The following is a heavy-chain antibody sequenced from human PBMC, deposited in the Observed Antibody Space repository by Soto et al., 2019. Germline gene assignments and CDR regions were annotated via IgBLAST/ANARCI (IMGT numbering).Heavy chain of an antibody. Sequence: LGESLKISCKGSGYSFTSYWIGWVRQMPGKGLEWMGIIYPGDSDTRYSPSFQGQVTISADKSISTAYLQWSSLKASDTAMYYCARHWKYCSGGSCYSRAYYYYYMDVWGKGTTVTVSS. CDR3: ARHWKYCSGGSCYSRAYYYYYMDV. D-gene: IGHD2-15*01. J-gene: IGHJ6*03. CDR2: IYPGDSDT. CDR1: GYSFTSYW. V-gene: IGHV5-51*01.